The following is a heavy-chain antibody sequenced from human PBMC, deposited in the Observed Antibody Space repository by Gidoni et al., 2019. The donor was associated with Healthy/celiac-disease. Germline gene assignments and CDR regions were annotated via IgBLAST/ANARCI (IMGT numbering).Heavy chain of an antibody. CDR3: ARLARGGYSYGYVDY. CDR2: INHSGST. V-gene: IGHV4-34*01. CDR1: GGSFSGYY. J-gene: IGHJ4*02. Sequence: QVQLQQWGAGLLKPSENLSLTCAVYGGSFSGYYWSWIRQPPGKGLEWIGEINHSGSTNYNPSLKSRVTIAVDTSKNQFSLKLSSVTAADTAVYYCARLARGGYSYGYVDYWGQGTLVTVSS. D-gene: IGHD5-18*01.